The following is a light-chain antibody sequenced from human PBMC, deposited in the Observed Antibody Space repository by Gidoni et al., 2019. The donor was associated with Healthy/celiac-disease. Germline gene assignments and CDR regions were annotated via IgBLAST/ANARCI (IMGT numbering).Light chain of an antibody. CDR2: AAS. J-gene: IGKJ1*01. CDR3: QQYGSSLWT. V-gene: IGKV3-20*01. CDR1: QSVSSSY. Sequence: EIVLTQSPGTLSLSPGERATLSCRASQSVSSSYLAWYQQKPGQATRLLIDAASSRTTGIPDTFSGSGSGTDSTLTISRLEHEDFAVYYCQQYGSSLWTFGQGTKVEIK.